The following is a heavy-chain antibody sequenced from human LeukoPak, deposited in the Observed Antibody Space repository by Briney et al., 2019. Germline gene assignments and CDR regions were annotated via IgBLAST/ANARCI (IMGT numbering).Heavy chain of an antibody. CDR1: GFTFGNSA. V-gene: IGHV3-23*01. D-gene: IGHD1-26*01. Sequence: PGGSLRLSCAASGFTFGNSAMSWVRQAPGKGLEWVSSISGSGGSTYYADSVRGRFTISRDNAKNSLFLQMDSLRAEDTAVYYCARDAHGDYWGQGTLVTVSS. J-gene: IGHJ4*02. CDR3: ARDAHGDY. CDR2: ISGSGGST.